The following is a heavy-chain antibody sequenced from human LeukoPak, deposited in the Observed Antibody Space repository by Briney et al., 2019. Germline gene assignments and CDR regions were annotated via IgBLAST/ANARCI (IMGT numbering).Heavy chain of an antibody. CDR2: ISGSGGST. CDR1: GFTFSSYG. Sequence: PGGSLRLSCAASGFTFSSYGMNWVRQAPGKGLEWVSAISGSGGSTYYADSVKGRFTISRDNSKNTLYLQMNSLRAEDTAVYYCAKSPFMIVVENWFDPWGQGTLVTVSS. CDR3: AKSPFMIVVENWFDP. J-gene: IGHJ5*02. D-gene: IGHD3-22*01. V-gene: IGHV3-23*01.